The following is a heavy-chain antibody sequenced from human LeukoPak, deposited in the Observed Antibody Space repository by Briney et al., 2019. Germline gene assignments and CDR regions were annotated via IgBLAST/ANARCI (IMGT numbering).Heavy chain of an antibody. Sequence: GRSLRLSCAASGFTFSSYAIHWVRQAPGKGLEWVAVISYDGGNKYYADSVKGRFTISRDNSKNTLYLQMNSLRAEDTAVYYCAREEGGYSGYDSVDYWGQGTLVTVST. CDR3: AREEGGYSGYDSVDY. CDR2: ISYDGGNK. V-gene: IGHV3-30*04. J-gene: IGHJ4*02. CDR1: GFTFSSYA. D-gene: IGHD5-12*01.